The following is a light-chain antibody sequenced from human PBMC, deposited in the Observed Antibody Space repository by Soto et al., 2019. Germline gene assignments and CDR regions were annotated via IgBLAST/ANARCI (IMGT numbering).Light chain of an antibody. Sequence: QSALTQPASVSGSPGRWITIYCTGTSTDVGGYNYVSWYQQHPGKAPKLMIYDVSNRPSGVSNRFSGSKSGNTASLTISGLQAEDEADYYCSSYTSSSTYVFGTGTKVTVL. CDR3: SSYTSSSTYV. CDR1: STDVGGYNY. J-gene: IGLJ1*01. CDR2: DVS. V-gene: IGLV2-14*03.